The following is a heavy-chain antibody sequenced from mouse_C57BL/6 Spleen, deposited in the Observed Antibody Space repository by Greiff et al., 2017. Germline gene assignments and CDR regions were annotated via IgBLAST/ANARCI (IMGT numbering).Heavy chain of an antibody. Sequence: QVQLQQPGAELVKPGASVKLSCKASGYTFTSYWMHWVKQRPGQGLEWIGMIHPNSGSTNYNEKFKSKATLTVDKSSSTAYMQLSSLTSEDSAVYYCGRYYDYDAMDYWGQGTSVTVSS. D-gene: IGHD1-1*02. V-gene: IGHV1-64*01. CDR3: GRYYDYDAMDY. CDR1: GYTFTSYW. CDR2: IHPNSGST. J-gene: IGHJ4*01.